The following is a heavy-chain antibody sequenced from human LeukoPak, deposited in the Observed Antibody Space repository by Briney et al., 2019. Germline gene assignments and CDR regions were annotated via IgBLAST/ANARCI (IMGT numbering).Heavy chain of an antibody. CDR1: GFTFTNSA. J-gene: IGHJ2*01. CDR2: IVVGSGNT. D-gene: IGHD3-22*01. CDR3: AADNYYDSSGYSFLWYFDL. Sequence: SVKVSCKASGFTFTNSAVQWVRQARGQRLEWIGRIVVGSGNTNYAQKFQERVTITRDMSTSTAYMELRSLRSEDTAVYYCAADNYYDSSGYSFLWYFDLWGRGTLVTVSS. V-gene: IGHV1-58*01.